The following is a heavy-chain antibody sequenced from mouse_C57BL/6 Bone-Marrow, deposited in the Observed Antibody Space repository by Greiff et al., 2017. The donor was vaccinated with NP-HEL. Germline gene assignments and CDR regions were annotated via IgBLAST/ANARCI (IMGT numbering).Heavy chain of an antibody. J-gene: IGHJ4*01. Sequence: EVQLQQSGAELVRPGASVKLSCTVSGFNIKDDYMHWVKQRPEQGLEWIGWFDPENGDTEYASKFQGKATITADTSSNTAYLQLSSRTSADTAVYYCTTGGSSPYAMDYWGQGTSVTVSS. CDR3: TTGGSSPYAMDY. V-gene: IGHV14-4*01. D-gene: IGHD1-1*01. CDR1: GFNIKDDY. CDR2: FDPENGDT.